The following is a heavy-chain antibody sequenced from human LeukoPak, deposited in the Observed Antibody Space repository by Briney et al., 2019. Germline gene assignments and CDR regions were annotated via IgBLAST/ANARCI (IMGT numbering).Heavy chain of an antibody. V-gene: IGHV3-48*01. J-gene: IGHJ4*02. CDR2: ISSSSSTI. CDR3: ARVSYVGIVGYFDY. Sequence: GGSLRLSCAASGFTVSSYSMNWVRQAPGKGLEWVSYISSSSSTIYYADSVKGRFTISRDNAKNSLYLQMNSLRAEDTAVYYCARVSYVGIVGYFDYWGQGTLVTVSS. CDR1: GFTVSSYS. D-gene: IGHD1-26*01.